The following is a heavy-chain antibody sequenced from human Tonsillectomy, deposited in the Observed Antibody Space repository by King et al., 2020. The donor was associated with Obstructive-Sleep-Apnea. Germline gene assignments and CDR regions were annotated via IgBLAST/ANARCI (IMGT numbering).Heavy chain of an antibody. CDR3: ARVRVVRNGYSYGYGSNAFDI. CDR1: GGSFSGYY. V-gene: IGHV4-34*01. D-gene: IGHD5-18*01. J-gene: IGHJ3*02. CDR2: INHSGST. Sequence: VQLQQWGAGLLKPSETLSLTCAVYGGSFSGYYWSWIRQPPGKGLEWIGEINHSGSTNYNPSLKSRVTISVDTSKNQFSLKLSSVTAADTAVYYCARVRVVRNGYSYGYGSNAFDIWGQGTMVTVSS.